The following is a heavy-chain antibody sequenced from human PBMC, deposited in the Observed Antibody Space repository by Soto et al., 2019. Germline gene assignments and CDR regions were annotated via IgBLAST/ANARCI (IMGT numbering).Heavy chain of an antibody. D-gene: IGHD4-4*01. CDR1: GFTFTNYW. CDR2: INGDGSNA. CDR3: ARGIQYRYGMDV. Sequence: EVQVVESGGTLVQPEGSLRLSCAAAGFTFTNYWMHWVRQAPGKGLVWVSRINGDGSNAFYADSVKGRFTISRDNAKNTVYLQMNSLRDEDTAIYYCARGIQYRYGMDVWGQGTTVTVSS. V-gene: IGHV3-74*01. J-gene: IGHJ6*02.